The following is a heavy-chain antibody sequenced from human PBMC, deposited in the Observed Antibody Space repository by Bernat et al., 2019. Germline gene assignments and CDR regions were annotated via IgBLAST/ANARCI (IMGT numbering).Heavy chain of an antibody. CDR2: TSSSGTTI. Sequence: EVQLVESGGGLVQPGGSLRLSCEASGFTFSSYEMNWVRQAPGKGLEWVSYTSSSGTTISYADSVKGRFFISRDNAKNSLYLQMNSLRTEDTAVYYCAREISTSDSEHFQNWGQGTLVTVSS. J-gene: IGHJ1*01. CDR1: GFTFSSYE. D-gene: IGHD2-2*01. CDR3: AREISTSDSEHFQN. V-gene: IGHV3-48*03.